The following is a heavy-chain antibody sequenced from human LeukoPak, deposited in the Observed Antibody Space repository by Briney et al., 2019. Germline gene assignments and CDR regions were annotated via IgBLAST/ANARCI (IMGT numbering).Heavy chain of an antibody. CDR1: AYSFTSYW. V-gene: IGHV5-51*01. CDR3: AIVDYGGNSYNWFDP. Sequence: PGESLKISCKGSAYSFTSYWIGWVRQMPGKGLEWMGIIYPGDSDTRYSPSFQGQVTISADKSISTAYLQWSSLKASDTAMYYCAIVDYGGNSYNWFDPWGQGTLVTVSS. CDR2: IYPGDSDT. D-gene: IGHD4-23*01. J-gene: IGHJ5*02.